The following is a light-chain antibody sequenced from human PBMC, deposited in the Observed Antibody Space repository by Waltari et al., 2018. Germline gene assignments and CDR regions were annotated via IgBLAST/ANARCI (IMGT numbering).Light chain of an antibody. CDR3: SSYAGSNNVV. Sequence: QPALTQPPSASGSAGQPVPTSCTGTSSDVGGYNSVPWYQQHPGKAPKLMIYEVTKRPSGVPHRFSGSKSGNTASLTVSGLQAEDEADYYCSSYAGSNNVVFGGGTKLTVL. J-gene: IGLJ2*01. V-gene: IGLV2-8*01. CDR2: EVT. CDR1: SSDVGGYNS.